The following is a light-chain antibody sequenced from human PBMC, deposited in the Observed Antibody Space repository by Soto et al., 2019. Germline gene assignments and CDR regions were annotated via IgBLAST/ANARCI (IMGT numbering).Light chain of an antibody. Sequence: QSALTQPASVSGSPGQSITISCTGTSSDVGGYNYVSWYQQHPGKAPKLMIYDVNNRPSGVSDRFSGSKSANTASLTISGLQAEDEADYYCSSYTSTSTSYVFGTGTKVTVL. V-gene: IGLV2-14*01. CDR2: DVN. J-gene: IGLJ1*01. CDR1: SSDVGGYNY. CDR3: SSYTSTSTSYV.